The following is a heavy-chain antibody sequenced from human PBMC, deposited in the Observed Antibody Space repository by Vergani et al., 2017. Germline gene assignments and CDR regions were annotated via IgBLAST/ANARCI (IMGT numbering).Heavy chain of an antibody. CDR3: ARGREMTTGSYFDY. CDR2: ISSSSSYI. D-gene: IGHD4-17*01. Sequence: EVQLVESGGGLVKPGGSLRLSCAASGFTFSSYSMNWVRQAPGKGLEWVSSISSSSSYIYYADSGKGRFTISRDNAKNSLYLQMNSLRAEDTAVYYCARGREMTTGSYFDYWGQGTLVTVSS. V-gene: IGHV3-21*01. CDR1: GFTFSSYS. J-gene: IGHJ4*02.